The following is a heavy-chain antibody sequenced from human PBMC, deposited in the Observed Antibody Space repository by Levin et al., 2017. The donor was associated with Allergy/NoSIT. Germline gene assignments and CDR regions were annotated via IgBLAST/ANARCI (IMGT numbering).Heavy chain of an antibody. CDR1: GGSFSGYY. Sequence: SETLSLTCAVYGGSFSGYYWSWIRQPPGKGLEWIGEINHSGSTNYNPSLKSRVTISVDTSKNQFSLKLSSVTAADTAVYYCARSSGYCSSTSCYGYYYYGMDVWGQGTTVTVSS. CDR3: ARSSGYCSSTSCYGYYYYGMDV. V-gene: IGHV4-34*01. J-gene: IGHJ6*02. CDR2: INHSGST. D-gene: IGHD2-2*01.